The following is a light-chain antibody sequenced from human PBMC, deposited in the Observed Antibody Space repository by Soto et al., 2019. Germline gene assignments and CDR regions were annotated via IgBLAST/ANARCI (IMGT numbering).Light chain of an antibody. CDR2: GNI. J-gene: IGLJ3*02. CDR1: GSNIGAGSY. CDR3: QSFDISLIGWV. V-gene: IGLV1-40*01. Sequence: QPVLTQPPSVSGAPGQRVTISCTGSGSNIGAGSYVHWYQQLPGTAPKLLIYGNINRPSGVPDRFSGSQSGTSASLAITGLQAEDEADYYCQSFDISLIGWVFGGGTKSPS.